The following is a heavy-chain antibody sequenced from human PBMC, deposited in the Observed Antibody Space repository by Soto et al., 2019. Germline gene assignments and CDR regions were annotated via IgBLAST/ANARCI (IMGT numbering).Heavy chain of an antibody. V-gene: IGHV4-39*01. CDR3: ARVKASGVNFDY. Sequence: PSETLSLTCTVSGGSISNSRYYWAWIRQPPGKGLEWIGSIYHTGNTYYNPSLRSRVTISVDTSKNQFSLKLTSVTAADTAVYYCARVKASGVNFDYWGQGTLVTVSS. CDR2: IYHTGNT. CDR1: GGSISNSRYY. J-gene: IGHJ4*02. D-gene: IGHD3-10*01.